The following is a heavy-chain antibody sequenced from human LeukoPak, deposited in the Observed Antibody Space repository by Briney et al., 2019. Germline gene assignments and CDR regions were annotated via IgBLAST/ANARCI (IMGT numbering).Heavy chain of an antibody. V-gene: IGHV3-9*01. J-gene: IGHJ4*02. Sequence: GGSLRLPCAASGFTFDDYAMHWVRHAPGKGLEWVSGISWNSGSIGYADSVKGRFTISRDNAKNSLYLQMNSLRAEDTALYYCAKGRVYYDSSGYPDWGQGTLVTVSS. CDR1: GFTFDDYA. D-gene: IGHD3-22*01. CDR2: ISWNSGSI. CDR3: AKGRVYYDSSGYPD.